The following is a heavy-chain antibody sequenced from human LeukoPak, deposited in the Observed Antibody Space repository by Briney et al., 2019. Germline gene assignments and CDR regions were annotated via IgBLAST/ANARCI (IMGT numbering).Heavy chain of an antibody. CDR2: IYYSGST. Sequence: PSQTLSLTCAVSGASISSGGYSWSWIRQPPGKGLEWIGYIYYSGSTYYNPSLKSRISISLDTSKNQFSLKLNSVTAADTAVYYCARAPYYDFWSGPADHPCFDYWGQGTLVTVSS. CDR3: ARAPYYDFWSGPADHPCFDY. D-gene: IGHD3-3*01. CDR1: GASISSGGYS. V-gene: IGHV4-30-4*07. J-gene: IGHJ4*02.